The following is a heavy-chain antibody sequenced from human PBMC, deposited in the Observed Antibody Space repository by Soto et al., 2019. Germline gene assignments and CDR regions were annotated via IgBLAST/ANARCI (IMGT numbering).Heavy chain of an antibody. CDR1: GGSDVFNNYP. J-gene: IGHJ5*02. CDR3: ARHYPTAVSGAGWFDT. Sequence: QVQLVQSGAEIKKPASSVKVSCKASGGSDVFNNYPVSWVRQAPGQGLEWMGAIITMFNTADYAQRFLGRVTITADEFTRTVYMGLTSLTSDDTAVYYCARHYPTAVSGAGWFDTWGQGTLVTVSS. V-gene: IGHV1-69*01. CDR2: IITMFNTA. D-gene: IGHD6-19*01.